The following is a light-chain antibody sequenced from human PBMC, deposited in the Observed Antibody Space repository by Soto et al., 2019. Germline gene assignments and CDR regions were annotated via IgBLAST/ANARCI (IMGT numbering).Light chain of an antibody. J-gene: IGKJ1*01. Sequence: EIVLTQSPGTLSLSPWEIATLSFMASQSVSSSYLAWYQQKPGQAPRLLIYGASSRATGIPGRFSGSGSGTDFTLTISRLEPEDFAVYYCQQYGSSPGTFGQGTKVDIK. CDR1: QSVSSSY. V-gene: IGKV3-20*01. CDR2: GAS. CDR3: QQYGSSPGT.